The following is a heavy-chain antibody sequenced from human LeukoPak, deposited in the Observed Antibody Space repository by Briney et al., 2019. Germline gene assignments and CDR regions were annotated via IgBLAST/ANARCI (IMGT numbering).Heavy chain of an antibody. Sequence: GWSLRLSCAASGFIFGRYSLTWVRQAPGKGLEWVSAISGSGGSTYYADSVKGRFTISRDKFKNTLYVQMNSLRAEDTAVYYCARDKRTSIAESGTFDYWGQGTLVTVSS. CDR1: GFIFGRYS. D-gene: IGHD6-13*01. V-gene: IGHV3-23*01. CDR3: ARDKRTSIAESGTFDY. J-gene: IGHJ4*01. CDR2: ISGSGGST.